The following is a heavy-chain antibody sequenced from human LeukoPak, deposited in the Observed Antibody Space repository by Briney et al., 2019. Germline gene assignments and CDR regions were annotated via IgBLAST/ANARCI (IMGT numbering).Heavy chain of an antibody. Sequence: GGSLRLSCAASGFTFSSYSMNWVRQAPGKGLEWVSYISSGSSTIYYADSVKGRFTISRDNAKNSLYLQMNSLRAEDTAVYYCARVSYGSGSRHYYYYMDVWGKGTTVTVSS. CDR2: ISSGSSTI. CDR1: GFTFSSYS. CDR3: ARVSYGSGSRHYYYYMDV. D-gene: IGHD3-10*01. J-gene: IGHJ6*03. V-gene: IGHV3-48*01.